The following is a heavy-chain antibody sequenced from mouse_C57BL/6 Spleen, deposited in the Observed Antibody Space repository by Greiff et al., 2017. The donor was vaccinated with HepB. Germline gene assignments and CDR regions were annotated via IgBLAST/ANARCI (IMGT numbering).Heavy chain of an antibody. CDR1: GFTFSSYA. CDR2: ISSGGDYI. Sequence: DVHLVESGEGLVKPGGSLKLSCAASGFTFSSYAMSWVRQTPEKRLEWVAYISSGGDYIYYADTVKGRFTISRDNARNTLYLQMSSLKSEDTAMYYCTRDSSGYTWFAYWGQGTLVTVSA. J-gene: IGHJ3*01. V-gene: IGHV5-9-1*02. CDR3: TRDSSGYTWFAY. D-gene: IGHD3-2*02.